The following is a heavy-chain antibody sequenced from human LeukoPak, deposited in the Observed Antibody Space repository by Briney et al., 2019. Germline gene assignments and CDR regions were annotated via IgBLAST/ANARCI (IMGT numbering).Heavy chain of an antibody. J-gene: IGHJ3*02. CDR2: INWNGGST. V-gene: IGHV3-20*04. Sequence: GGSLRLSCAASGFTFDDYGMSWVRQAPGKGLEWVSGINWNGGSTGYADSVKGRFTISRDNAKNSLCLQMNSLRAEDTALYYCARDQSVVVGRAFDIWGQGTMVTVSS. CDR1: GFTFDDYG. CDR3: ARDQSVVVGRAFDI. D-gene: IGHD2-2*01.